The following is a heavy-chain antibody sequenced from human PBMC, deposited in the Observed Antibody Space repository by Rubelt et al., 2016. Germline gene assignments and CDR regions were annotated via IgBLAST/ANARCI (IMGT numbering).Heavy chain of an antibody. D-gene: IGHD1-26*01. Sequence: QVQLVQSGAEVKKPGASVKVSCKASGYTFTSYYMHWVRQAPGQGLEGMGIINPSGGSTSYAQKFQGRVTMTRDTSTSTVYMELSSLRSEDTAVYYCARDPRSYHAFDIWGQGRMVTVSS. CDR2: INPSGGST. CDR1: GYTFTSYY. V-gene: IGHV1-46*01. CDR3: ARDPRSYHAFDI. J-gene: IGHJ3*02.